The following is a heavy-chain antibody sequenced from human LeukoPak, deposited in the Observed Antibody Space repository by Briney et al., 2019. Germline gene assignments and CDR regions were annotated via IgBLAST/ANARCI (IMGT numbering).Heavy chain of an antibody. V-gene: IGHV3-23*01. CDR1: GFTFSIYA. J-gene: IGHJ4*02. Sequence: SGGSLRLSCAASGFTFSIYAMSWVRQPPGKELEWVSAIGDSGHRTYYADSVKGRFTISRDNSKDTLYLQLNSLRPEDTAVYYCAKEERGYTYVSDWGQGTLVTVSS. CDR2: IGDSGHRT. CDR3: AKEERGYTYVSD. D-gene: IGHD5-18*01.